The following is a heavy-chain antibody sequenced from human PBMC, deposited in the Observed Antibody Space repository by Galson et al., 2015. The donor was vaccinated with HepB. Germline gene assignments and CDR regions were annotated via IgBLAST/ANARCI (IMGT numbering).Heavy chain of an antibody. J-gene: IGHJ6*02. D-gene: IGHD3-10*01. CDR1: GDSVSSNSAA. CDR2: TYYKSKWYD. CDR3: ARERVTMIRGVIYNYYGMDV. Sequence: CAISGDSVSSNSAAWNWIRQSPSRGLEWLGRTYYKSKWYDDYAVSVNGRITISPDTSTNRFSLRLNSVTPEDTAIYYCARERVTMIRGVIYNYYGMDVWGQGTSVTVFS. V-gene: IGHV6-1*01.